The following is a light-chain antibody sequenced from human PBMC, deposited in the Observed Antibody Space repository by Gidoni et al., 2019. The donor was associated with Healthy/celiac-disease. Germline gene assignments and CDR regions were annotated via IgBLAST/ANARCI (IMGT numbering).Light chain of an antibody. J-gene: IGKJ1*01. CDR1: QSVSSSY. Sequence: PGERVTLSRRASQSVSSSYLNWYQQKPGQSPTLLNYGASTRATRIPARFSGSGSGTDFTLTISSLQPEDFAVYYCQQDYNLPWTFGQGTKVEIK. CDR2: GAS. V-gene: IGKV3D-7*01. CDR3: QQDYNLPWT.